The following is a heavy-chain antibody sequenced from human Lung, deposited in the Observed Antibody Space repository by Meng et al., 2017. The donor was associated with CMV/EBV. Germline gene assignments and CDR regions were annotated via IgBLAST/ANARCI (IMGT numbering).Heavy chain of an antibody. Sequence: SETLSLXCTVSGGSVSSGSFYWSWIRQPPAKGLEWIGYIYYSGSTKYNPSLKSRVTISVDMFKNQFSLKLSSVTAADTAVYYCARDSYSSSYPYSYYLGMDVWGQGTXVNVAS. CDR3: ARDSYSSSYPYSYYLGMDV. CDR1: GGSVSSGSFY. J-gene: IGHJ6*02. D-gene: IGHD6-6*01. V-gene: IGHV4-61*01. CDR2: IYYSGST.